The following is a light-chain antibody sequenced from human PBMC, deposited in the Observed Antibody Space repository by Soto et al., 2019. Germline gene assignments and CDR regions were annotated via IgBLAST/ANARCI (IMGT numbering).Light chain of an antibody. Sequence: QSALTQPASVSGSPGQSITISCTGTSSDVGGYNFVSWYQQYPGKVPKLLIYEVSNRPSGVSIRFSGSKFDNTASLTISGLQAEDEADYYCSSYTSRHTLVFGEGTKVTVL. CDR1: SSDVGGYNF. J-gene: IGLJ2*01. V-gene: IGLV2-14*01. CDR2: EVS. CDR3: SSYTSRHTLV.